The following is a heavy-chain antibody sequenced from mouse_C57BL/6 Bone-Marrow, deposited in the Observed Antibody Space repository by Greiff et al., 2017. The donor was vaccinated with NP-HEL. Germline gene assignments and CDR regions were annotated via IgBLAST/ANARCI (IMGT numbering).Heavy chain of an antibody. CDR1: GYTFTDYY. D-gene: IGHD1-1*01. CDR2: IFPGSGST. CDR3: AREGIDYYGSSFYFDY. Sequence: QVQLQQSGPELVKPGASVKISCKASGYTFTDYYINWVKQRPGQGLEWIGWIFPGSGSTYYNDKFKGKATLTVDKSSSTAYMLLSSLTSEDSAVYFCAREGIDYYGSSFYFDYWGQGTTLTVSS. V-gene: IGHV1-75*01. J-gene: IGHJ2*01.